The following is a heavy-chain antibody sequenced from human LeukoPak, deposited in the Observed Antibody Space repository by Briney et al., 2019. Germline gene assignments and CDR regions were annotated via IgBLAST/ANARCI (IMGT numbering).Heavy chain of an antibody. D-gene: IGHD3-10*01. CDR1: GYNFPSYW. J-gene: IGHJ6*03. CDR2: IYPGDYDT. CDR3: ARHEVTYYSECGSIQYYYYMDF. Sequence: GESLKISCNVSGYNFPSYWIGWVRQMPGKGLEWMGMIYPGDYDTKYSPSFQGQVTISADRSISTAYLQWSSLKAADTAMYYCARHEVTYYSECGSIQYYYYMDFWGKGTTVTVSS. V-gene: IGHV5-51*01.